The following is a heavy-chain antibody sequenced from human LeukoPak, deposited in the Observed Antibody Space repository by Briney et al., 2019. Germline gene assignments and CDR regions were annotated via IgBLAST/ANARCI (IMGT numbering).Heavy chain of an antibody. CDR3: ARPVGTGSGYEFDY. D-gene: IGHD3-22*01. CDR2: ISWNSGSI. V-gene: IGHV3-9*01. Sequence: PGGSLRLSCAASGFTFDDYAMHWVRQAPGKGLEWVSGISWNSGSIGYADSVKGRFTISRDNAKNSLYLQMNSLRAEDTALYYCARPVGTGSGYEFDYWGQGTLVTVSS. J-gene: IGHJ4*02. CDR1: GFTFDDYA.